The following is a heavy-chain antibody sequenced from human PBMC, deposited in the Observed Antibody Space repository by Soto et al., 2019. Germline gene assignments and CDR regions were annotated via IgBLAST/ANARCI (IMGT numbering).Heavy chain of an antibody. CDR1: GYTFTSYA. D-gene: IGHD2-2*02. Sequence: VQLVQSGAEVKKPGASVKVSCKASGYTFTSYAMHWVRQAPGQRLEWMGWINAGNGNTKYSQKSQGRVTITRDTSASTAYMELSSLGSEDTAVYYWASSFTVPAAIDYWGQGTLVTVSS. CDR3: ASSFTVPAAIDY. V-gene: IGHV1-3*01. CDR2: INAGNGNT. J-gene: IGHJ4*02.